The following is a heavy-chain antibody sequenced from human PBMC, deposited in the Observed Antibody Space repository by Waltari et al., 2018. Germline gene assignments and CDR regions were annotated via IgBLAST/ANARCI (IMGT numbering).Heavy chain of an antibody. CDR3: AKVLWFGELLLFDY. V-gene: IGHV3-23*01. CDR2: ISGSGGST. Sequence: EVQLLESGGGLVQPGGSLRLSCAASGFTFSSYAMSWVRQAPGQGLEWVSAISGSGGSTYYADSVKGRFTISRDNSKNTLYLQMNSLRAEDTAVYYWAKVLWFGELLLFDYWGQGTLVTVSS. D-gene: IGHD3-10*01. J-gene: IGHJ4*02. CDR1: GFTFSSYA.